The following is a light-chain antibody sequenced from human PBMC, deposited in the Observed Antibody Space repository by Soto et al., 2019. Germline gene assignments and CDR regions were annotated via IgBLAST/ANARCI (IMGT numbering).Light chain of an antibody. CDR1: SSDVGAYTF. Sequence: QSALTQPASVSGSPGQSITISCTGTSSDVGAYTFVSWYQQHPDKVPKLMIFDVSRRPSGVSDRFSGSKSGNTASLTISGRQPEDEADYYCSSYTSSSTHVFGRGTKLTVL. V-gene: IGLV2-14*03. CDR2: DVS. J-gene: IGLJ1*01. CDR3: SSYTSSSTHV.